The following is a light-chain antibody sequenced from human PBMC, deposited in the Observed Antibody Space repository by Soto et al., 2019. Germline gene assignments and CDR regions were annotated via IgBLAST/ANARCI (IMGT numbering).Light chain of an antibody. CDR3: SSYTSSGTYV. Sequence: QSALTQPASVSGSPGQSITISCTGTSSDVGSYDYVSWYQQHPGKAPKLMIYEVSNRPSGVSNRFSGSKSGNTASLTISGLRAEDEADYYCSSYTSSGTYVFGAGTKVTVL. CDR1: SSDVGSYDY. V-gene: IGLV2-14*01. CDR2: EVS. J-gene: IGLJ1*01.